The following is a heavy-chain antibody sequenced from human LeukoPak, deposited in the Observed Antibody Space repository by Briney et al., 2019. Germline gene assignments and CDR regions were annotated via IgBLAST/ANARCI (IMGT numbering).Heavy chain of an antibody. J-gene: IGHJ4*02. D-gene: IGHD5-18*01. CDR3: ARGDTAMVPLDY. CDR2: IYSGGST. Sequence: GGSLRLSCAASGFTVSSNYMSWVRQAPGKGLEWVSVIYSGGSTYYADSVKGRFTISRDNSKNTLYLQMNSLRAEDTAVYYCARGDTAMVPLDYWGQGTLVTVSS. V-gene: IGHV3-53*01. CDR1: GFTVSSNY.